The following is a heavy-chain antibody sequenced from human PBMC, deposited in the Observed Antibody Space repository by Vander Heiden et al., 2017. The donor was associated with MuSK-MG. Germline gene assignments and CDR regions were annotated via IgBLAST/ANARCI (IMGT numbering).Heavy chain of an antibody. J-gene: IGHJ5*02. CDR1: GGSLSDYY. CDR2: ISHSGRT. CDR3: ARGRGQWELLAANWFDP. Sequence: QVRLQQWGAGLVKPSETLSLTCSVHGGSLSDYYWTWIRQSPVKGREWIGEISHSGRTYDNPALKSRVTLSIDTSKNHFSLNLTSVTAADASVYYCARGRGQWELLAANWFDPWGQGTLGTVSS. V-gene: IGHV4-34*01. D-gene: IGHD3-10*01.